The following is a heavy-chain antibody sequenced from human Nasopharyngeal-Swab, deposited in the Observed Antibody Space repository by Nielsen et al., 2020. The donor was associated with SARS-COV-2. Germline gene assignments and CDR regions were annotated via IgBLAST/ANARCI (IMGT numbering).Heavy chain of an antibody. CDR1: GYTFTSYA. CDR3: ARDTRSSWYYYYGMDV. V-gene: IGHV7-4-1*02. J-gene: IGHJ6*02. Sequence: ASVKVSCKASGYTFTSYAMNWVRQAPGQGLEWMGWINTNTGSPTYAQGFTGRFVFSLDTSVSTAYLQISSLKAEDTAVYYCARDTRSSWYYYYGMDVWGQGTTVTVSS. CDR2: INTNTGSP. D-gene: IGHD6-13*01.